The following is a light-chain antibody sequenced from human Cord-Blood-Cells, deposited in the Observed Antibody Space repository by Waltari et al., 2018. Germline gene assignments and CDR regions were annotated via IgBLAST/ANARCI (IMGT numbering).Light chain of an antibody. V-gene: IGKV1-39*01. CDR1: QSISIY. Sequence: DIEMTQSPSSLSASVGDRVTIPCRASQSISIYLNWYQQKPGKAPKLLIYAASSLQSAVPSRFSGSGSGTYFTLTISSLQHEDFATYYCQQSYSTPYSFGQGTKLEIK. CDR2: AAS. J-gene: IGKJ2*03. CDR3: QQSYSTPYS.